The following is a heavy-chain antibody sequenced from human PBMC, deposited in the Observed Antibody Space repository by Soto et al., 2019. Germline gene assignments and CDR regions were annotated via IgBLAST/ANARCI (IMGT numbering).Heavy chain of an antibody. CDR2: IYYSGST. J-gene: IGHJ4*02. CDR1: GGSISSGDYY. V-gene: IGHV4-30-4*01. D-gene: IGHD6-13*01. CDR3: ARLYSSSWYAQFDY. Sequence: ASETLSLTCTISGGSISSGDYYWSWIRQPPGKGLEWIGYIYYSGSTYHNPSLKSRVTISVDTSKNQFSLKLSSVTAADTAVYYCARLYSSSWYAQFDYWGQGTLVTVSS.